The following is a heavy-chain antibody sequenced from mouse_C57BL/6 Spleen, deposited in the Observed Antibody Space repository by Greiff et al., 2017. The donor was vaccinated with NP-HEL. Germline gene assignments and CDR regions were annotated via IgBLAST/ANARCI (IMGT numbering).Heavy chain of an antibody. V-gene: IGHV1-54*01. CDR2: INPGSGGT. CDR1: GYAFTNYL. CDR3: ASTGTVYYDY. Sequence: QVQLQQSGAELVRPGTSVKVSCKASGYAFTNYLIEWVKQRPGQGLEWIGVINPGSGGTNYNEKFKGKATLTADKSSSTAYMQLSSLTSEDAAVYFCASTGTVYYDYWGQGTTLTVSS. D-gene: IGHD4-1*01. J-gene: IGHJ2*01.